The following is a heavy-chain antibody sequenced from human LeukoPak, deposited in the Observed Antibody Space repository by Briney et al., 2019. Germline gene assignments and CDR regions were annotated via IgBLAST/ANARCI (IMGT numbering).Heavy chain of an antibody. J-gene: IGHJ5*02. CDR3: ARGPYSSGWYYWFDP. CDR1: GGSISTYY. Sequence: SETLSLTCTVSGGSISTYYWNWIRQPPGKGLEWIGYIYYSGSTNYNPSLKGRVTISVDTSKNQFSLKLSSVTAADTAVYYCARGPYSSGWYYWFDPWGQGTLVTVSS. D-gene: IGHD6-19*01. CDR2: IYYSGST. V-gene: IGHV4-59*01.